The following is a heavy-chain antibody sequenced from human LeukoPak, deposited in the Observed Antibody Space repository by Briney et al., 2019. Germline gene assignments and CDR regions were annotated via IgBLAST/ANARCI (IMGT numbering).Heavy chain of an antibody. CDR1: GFTFSSYG. D-gene: IGHD1-26*01. V-gene: IGHV3-30*03. CDR2: ISYDGSNK. Sequence: GGSLRLSCAASGFTFSSYGMHWVRQAPGKGLEWVAVISYDGSNKYYADSVKGRFTISRDNSKNTLYLQMNSLRAEDTAVYYCALLPQWDPIDFWGQGTLVTVSS. CDR3: ALLPQWDPIDF. J-gene: IGHJ4*02.